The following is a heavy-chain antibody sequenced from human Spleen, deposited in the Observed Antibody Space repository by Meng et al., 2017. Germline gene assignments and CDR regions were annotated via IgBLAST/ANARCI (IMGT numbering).Heavy chain of an antibody. J-gene: IGHJ3*01. CDR2: IRSKAYGGTT. CDR1: GFTFGDFA. Sequence: GESLKISCTASGFTFGDFAMSWVRQAPGKGLEWVGFIRSKAYGGTTEYAASVKGRFTISRDDSKRIAYLQMDSLRSEDTAVYYCSRGYYFDSYTMAPDAFDFWGQGTMVTVSS. D-gene: IGHD3-22*01. V-gene: IGHV3-49*04. CDR3: SRGYYFDSYTMAPDAFDF.